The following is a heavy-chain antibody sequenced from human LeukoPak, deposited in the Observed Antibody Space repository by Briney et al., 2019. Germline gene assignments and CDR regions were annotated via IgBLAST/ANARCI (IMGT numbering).Heavy chain of an antibody. CDR1: GFTFSAYG. Sequence: PGGSLRLSCAASGFTFSAYGMHWVRQAPGKGLEWVAVIWYDGSNKCYADSVKGRFTISRDNSKNTLYLQMNSLRAEDTAVYYCASSMRDCSGGSCHWGWFDPWGQGTLVTVSS. V-gene: IGHV3-33*01. D-gene: IGHD2-15*01. CDR2: IWYDGSNK. J-gene: IGHJ5*02. CDR3: ASSMRDCSGGSCHWGWFDP.